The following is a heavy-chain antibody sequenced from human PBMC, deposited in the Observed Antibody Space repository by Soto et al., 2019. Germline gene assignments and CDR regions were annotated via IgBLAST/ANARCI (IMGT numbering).Heavy chain of an antibody. CDR3: ARGPYSRAVGATNPSH. CDR2: ISSGIT. D-gene: IGHD1-26*01. CDR1: GGSSSGWY. J-gene: IGHJ4*02. Sequence: SETLSLTCAVYGGSSSGWYWTWIRQSPVKGLEWIGEISSGITNYNPSLKSRVTISADTSKNQFSLKLSSVTAADTAVYYCARGPYSRAVGATNPSHWGQGTPVTVSS. V-gene: IGHV4-34*01.